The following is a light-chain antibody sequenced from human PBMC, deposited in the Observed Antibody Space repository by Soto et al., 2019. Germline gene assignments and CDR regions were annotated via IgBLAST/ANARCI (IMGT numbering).Light chain of an antibody. J-gene: IGLJ2*01. Sequence: QSVLTQPPSVYGAPGQRVTISWTGSSYNIGAGYEVHWYQQLPRTAPKRLIYGNSNRPSGVPDRFSGSKSGTSASLAITGLQAEDEADYHCQSYDNSLSGMVFGGGTKLTVL. V-gene: IGLV1-40*01. CDR3: QSYDNSLSGMV. CDR2: GNS. CDR1: SYNIGAGYE.